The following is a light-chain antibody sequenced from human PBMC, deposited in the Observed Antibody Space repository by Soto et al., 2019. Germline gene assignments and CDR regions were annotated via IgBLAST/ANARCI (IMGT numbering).Light chain of an antibody. CDR1: QSVSSN. V-gene: IGKV3-15*01. CDR3: QQYNNWPLT. J-gene: IGKJ5*01. CDR2: GAS. Sequence: EIVMTQSTATLSVSPCEIATLSCRASQSVSSNLAWYQQKPGQAPRLLIYGASTRATGIPARFSGSGSGTEFTLTISSLQSEDFAVYYCQQYNNWPLTFGQGTRLEIK.